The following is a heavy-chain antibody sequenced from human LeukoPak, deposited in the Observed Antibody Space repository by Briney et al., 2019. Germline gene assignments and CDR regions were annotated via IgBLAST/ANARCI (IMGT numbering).Heavy chain of an antibody. D-gene: IGHD1-1*01. CDR1: GCTFSHSG. CDR3: AKDWGTTGTTGWSSDY. V-gene: IGHV3-33*06. Sequence: GRSLRLSCAASGCTFSHSGMHWLRQAPGKGLEWVAIIWYGGSNKYYADSVKGRFTISRDNSKNTVYLQMSSLRAEDTATYYCAKDWGTTGTTGWSSDYWGQGTLVTVSS. J-gene: IGHJ4*02. CDR2: IWYGGSNK.